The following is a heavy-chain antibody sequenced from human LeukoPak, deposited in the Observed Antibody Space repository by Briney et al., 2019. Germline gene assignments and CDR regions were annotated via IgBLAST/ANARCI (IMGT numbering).Heavy chain of an antibody. D-gene: IGHD3-22*01. CDR2: IRSNSDGGTI. J-gene: IGHJ4*02. CDR3: ATDFYDST. Sequence: GGSLRLSCATSGFTFSNAWMNWVRQAPGKGLEWVGRIRSNSDGGTIDYAAPVKGRFTLSRDDSETTLYLQMNSLQTEDTAVYYCATDFYDSTWGQGTLVTVSS. V-gene: IGHV3-15*07. CDR1: GFTFSNAW.